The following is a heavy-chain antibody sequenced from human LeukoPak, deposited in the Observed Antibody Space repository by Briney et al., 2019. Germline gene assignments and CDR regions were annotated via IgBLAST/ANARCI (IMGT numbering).Heavy chain of an antibody. CDR2: ISSSGSTI. CDR1: GFTFSSYS. J-gene: IGHJ4*02. D-gene: IGHD6-13*01. V-gene: IGHV3-48*04. CDR3: ARDRAAAGFDY. Sequence: GGSLRLSCAASGFTFSSYSMNWVRRAPGKGLEWLSYISSSGSTIYYADSVKGRFTISRDNAKSSLYLQMNSLRAEDTAVYYCARDRAAAGFDYWGQGTLVTVSS.